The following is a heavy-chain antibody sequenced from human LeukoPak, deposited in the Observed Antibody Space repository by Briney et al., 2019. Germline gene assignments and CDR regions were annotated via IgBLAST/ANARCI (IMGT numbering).Heavy chain of an antibody. Sequence: SGGSLRLSCAASGFTFSSYAMHWVRQAPGKGLEWVAVISYDGSNKYYADSVKGRFTISRDNSKNTLYLQMNSLRAEDTAVYYCAKDRSSSWYEGPFNGMDVWGQGTTVTVSS. CDR3: AKDRSSSWYEGPFNGMDV. D-gene: IGHD6-13*01. J-gene: IGHJ6*02. CDR1: GFTFSSYA. CDR2: ISYDGSNK. V-gene: IGHV3-30-3*01.